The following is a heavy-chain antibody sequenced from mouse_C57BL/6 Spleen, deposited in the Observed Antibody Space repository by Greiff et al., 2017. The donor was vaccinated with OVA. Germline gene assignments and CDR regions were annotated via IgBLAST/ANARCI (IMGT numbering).Heavy chain of an antibody. J-gene: IGHJ1*03. CDR2: FYPGSGSI. CDR1: GYTFTEYT. D-gene: IGHD4-1*01. CDR3: ARHEGSSWDVGWYFDV. Sequence: LVKPGASVKLSCKASGYTFTEYTIHWVKQRSGQGLEWIGWFYPGSGSIKYNEKFKDKATLTADKSSSTVYMELSRLTSEDSAVYFCARHEGSSWDVGWYFDVWGTGTTVTVSS. V-gene: IGHV1-62-2*01.